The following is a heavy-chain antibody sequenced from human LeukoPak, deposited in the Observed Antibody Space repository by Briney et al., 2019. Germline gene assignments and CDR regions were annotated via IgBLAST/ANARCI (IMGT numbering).Heavy chain of an antibody. D-gene: IGHD1-1*01. CDR3: ARAGSIYYYYYYMDV. J-gene: IGHJ6*03. CDR1: GGSFSGYY. CDR2: INHSGST. Sequence: TSETLSLTCAVYGGSFSGYYWSWIRQPPGKGLEWIGEINHSGSTNYNPSLKSRVTISVDTSKNQFSLKLSSVTAADTAVYYCARAGSIYYYYYYMDVWGKGTTVTVSS. V-gene: IGHV4-34*01.